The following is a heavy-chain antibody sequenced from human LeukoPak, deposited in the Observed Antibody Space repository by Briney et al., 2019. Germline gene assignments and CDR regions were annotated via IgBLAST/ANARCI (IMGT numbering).Heavy chain of an antibody. CDR1: GGSFSGYY. CDR3: ARGRGSYYTPPYFDY. Sequence: SETLSLTCAVYGGSFSGYYWSWIRQPPGKGLEWIGEINHSGSTNYNPSLKSRVTISVDTSKNQFSLKLSSVTAADTAVYYCARGRGSYYTPPYFDYWGQGTLVTVS. D-gene: IGHD1-26*01. CDR2: INHSGST. J-gene: IGHJ4*02. V-gene: IGHV4-34*01.